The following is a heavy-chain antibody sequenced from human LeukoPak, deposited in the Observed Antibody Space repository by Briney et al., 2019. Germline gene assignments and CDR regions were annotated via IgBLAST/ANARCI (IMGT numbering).Heavy chain of an antibody. CDR2: ISSSSRDM. CDR3: ARDGPRAVATLWFLDL. CDR1: GFTFSSYS. V-gene: IGHV3-21*01. D-gene: IGHD6-19*01. Sequence: GGSLRLSCVASGFTFSSYSMNWVRQAPGKGLEWVASISSSSRDMYYADSVKGRFAISRDDAKNSLYLHMNSLRAQDTAVYFCARDGPRAVATLWFLDLWGGGTLVTVSS. J-gene: IGHJ2*01.